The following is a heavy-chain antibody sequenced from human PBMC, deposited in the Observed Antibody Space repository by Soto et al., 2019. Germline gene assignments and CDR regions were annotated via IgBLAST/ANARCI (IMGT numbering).Heavy chain of an antibody. CDR1: GFSFNSYSYA. Sequence: QLLESGGGLVQPGGSLTLSCAVSGFSFNSYSYAMNWVRQAPGKGLEWVSSISGRGDKTYFADSVKGRFAISSDISKNTLYLQLSNLRAEDTALYYCAKGILAGVGYYFDYWGQGALVTVSA. D-gene: IGHD6-13*01. CDR2: ISGRGDKT. J-gene: IGHJ4*02. CDR3: AKGILAGVGYYFDY. V-gene: IGHV3-23*01.